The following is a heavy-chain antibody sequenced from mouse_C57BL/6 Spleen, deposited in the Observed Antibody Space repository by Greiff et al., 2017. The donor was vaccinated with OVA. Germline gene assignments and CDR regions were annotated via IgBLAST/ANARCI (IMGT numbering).Heavy chain of an antibody. V-gene: IGHV5-16*01. J-gene: IGHJ2*01. CDR1: GFTFSDYY. CDR3: AREGWDRGFDY. CDR2: INYDGSST. Sequence: EVQLQESEGGLVQPGSSMKLSCTASGFTFSDYYMAWVRQVPEKGLEWVANINYDGSSTYYLDSLKSRFIISRDNAKNILYLQMSSLKSEDTATYYCAREGWDRGFDYWGQGTTRTVSS. D-gene: IGHD3-3*01.